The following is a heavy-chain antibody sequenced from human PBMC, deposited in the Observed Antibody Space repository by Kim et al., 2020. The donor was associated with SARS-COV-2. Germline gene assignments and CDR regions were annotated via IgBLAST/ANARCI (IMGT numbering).Heavy chain of an antibody. CDR2: ISSSGSTI. CDR3: ARDPNPGITGTTGTLDY. J-gene: IGHJ4*02. CDR1: GFTFSDYY. D-gene: IGHD1-7*01. Sequence: GGSLRLSFAASGFTFSDYYMSWIRQAPGKGLEWVSYISSSGSTIYYADSVKGRFTISRDNAKNSLYLQMNSLRAEDTAVYYCARDPNPGITGTTGTLDYWGQGTLVTVSS. V-gene: IGHV3-11*01.